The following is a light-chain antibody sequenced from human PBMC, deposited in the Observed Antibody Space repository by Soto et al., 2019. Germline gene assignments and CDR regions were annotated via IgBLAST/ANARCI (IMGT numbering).Light chain of an antibody. CDR1: QSVGSK. Sequence: EILMTQSPATLAASPGERATLSCRASQSVGSKLAWYQQKPGQPPRLVMFDASIRATGVPAWFSGGGSGTEFTLTISSLQSEDFALYYCQQYEKWPPTTFGQGTKVEIK. CDR3: QQYEKWPPTT. V-gene: IGKV3-15*01. CDR2: DAS. J-gene: IGKJ1*01.